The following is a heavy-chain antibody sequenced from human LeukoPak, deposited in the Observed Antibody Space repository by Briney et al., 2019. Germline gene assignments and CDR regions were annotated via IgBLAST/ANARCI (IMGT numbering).Heavy chain of an antibody. Sequence: ASVKVSCKASGYTFTGYYMHWVRQAPGQGLEWMGIINPSAGSTTYAQKFQGRVTMTRDTSTSTVYMEVSSLRSEDTAVYYCARAAAAGRRFDYWGQGTLVTVSS. D-gene: IGHD6-13*01. CDR2: INPSAGST. CDR1: GYTFTGYY. V-gene: IGHV1-46*01. J-gene: IGHJ4*02. CDR3: ARAAAAGRRFDY.